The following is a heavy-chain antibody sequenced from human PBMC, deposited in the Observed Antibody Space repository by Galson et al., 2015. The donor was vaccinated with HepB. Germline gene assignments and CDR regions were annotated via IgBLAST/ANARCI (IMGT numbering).Heavy chain of an antibody. V-gene: IGHV3-73*01. Sequence: SLRLPCAASGFTFSGSAIHWVRQAPGKGPEWVGRIRSKAANYATAYVESLKGRFTISRDDSRNTAYLHMNNLKTEDTAVYYCSRLGDFSGYSSRWGQGTLVTVSS. CDR1: GFTFSGSA. CDR2: IRSKAANYAT. D-gene: IGHD6-13*01. J-gene: IGHJ4*02. CDR3: SRLGDFSGYSSR.